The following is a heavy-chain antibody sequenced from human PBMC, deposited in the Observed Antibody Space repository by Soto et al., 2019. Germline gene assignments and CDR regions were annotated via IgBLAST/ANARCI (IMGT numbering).Heavy chain of an antibody. Sequence: QITLKESGPPLVKPTQPLTLTCTFSGFSLSTSGVGVGWIRQPPGKALEWLALIYWDDDKRYSPSLKSRLTITKDTSKNQVVLTMTNMDPVDTATYYCAHRQRTTDFQHWGQGTLVTVSS. J-gene: IGHJ1*01. CDR3: AHRQRTTDFQH. V-gene: IGHV2-5*02. CDR2: IYWDDDK. D-gene: IGHD1-1*01. CDR1: GFSLSTSGVG.